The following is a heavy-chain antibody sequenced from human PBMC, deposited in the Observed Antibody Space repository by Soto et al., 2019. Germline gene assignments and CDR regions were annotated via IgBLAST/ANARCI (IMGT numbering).Heavy chain of an antibody. CDR1: GGPFIRPT. J-gene: IGHJ6*03. V-gene: IGHV1-45*02. CDR2: ITPFNGNT. Sequence: AVKVACKASGGPFIRPTISGLRQAPGQALEWMGWITPFNGNTNYAQKFQDRVTITRDRSMSTAYMELSSLRSEDTAMYYCATDSSSRPDYYYMDVWGKGTTVTVSS. D-gene: IGHD6-6*01. CDR3: ATDSSSRPDYYYMDV.